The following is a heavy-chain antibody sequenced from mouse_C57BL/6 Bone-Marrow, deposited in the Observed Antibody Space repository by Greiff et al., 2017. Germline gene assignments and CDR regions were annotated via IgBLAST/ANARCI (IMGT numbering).Heavy chain of an antibody. CDR1: GYTFTGYW. CDR3: ARWGYAMDY. J-gene: IGHJ4*01. CDR2: FLPGSGST. V-gene: IGHV1-9*01. Sequence: VQLVEPGAELMKPGASVTLSCKASGYTFTGYWIAWVKQRPGHGLEWIGEFLPGSGSTNYNEKFKGKATFTAYPSSNTAYMQLSSLTTEDSAICYCARWGYAMDYWGQGTSVTVSS.